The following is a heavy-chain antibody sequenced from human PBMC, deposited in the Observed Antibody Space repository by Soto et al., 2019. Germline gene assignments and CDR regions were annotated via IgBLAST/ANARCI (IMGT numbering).Heavy chain of an antibody. CDR1: GYTFPSYD. CDR2: MNPNSGNT. D-gene: IGHD6-13*01. J-gene: IGHJ6*02. V-gene: IGHV1-8*01. Sequence: ASVKVSCKASGYTFPSYDINWARQATGQGLEWMGWMNPNSGNTGYAQKFQGRVTMTRNTSISTAYMELSSLRSEDTAVYYCARDRTIIAAAGTFMDVWGQGTTVTVSS. CDR3: ARDRTIIAAAGTFMDV.